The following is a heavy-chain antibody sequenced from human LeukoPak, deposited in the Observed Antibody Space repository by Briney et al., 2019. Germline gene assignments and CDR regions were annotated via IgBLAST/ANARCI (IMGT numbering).Heavy chain of an antibody. CDR2: ISSSSNYI. CDR1: GFTFSAYS. J-gene: IGHJ5*02. Sequence: PGGSLRLSCAASGFTFSAYSMNWVRQAPGKGLEWVSFISSSSNYIYYADSVKGRFTVSRDNAKNSLYLQMNSLRAEDTAVYYCARDVVMVVAATAIGSWGQGTLVTVSS. D-gene: IGHD2-15*01. CDR3: ARDVVMVVAATAIGS. V-gene: IGHV3-21*01.